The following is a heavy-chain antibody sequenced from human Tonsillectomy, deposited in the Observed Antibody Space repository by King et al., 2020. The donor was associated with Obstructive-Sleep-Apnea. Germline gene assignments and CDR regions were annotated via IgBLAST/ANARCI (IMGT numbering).Heavy chain of an antibody. CDR1: RYRFTSYW. Sequence: GQLVQSGAEVKKPGESLKISCKSSRYRFTSYWIGWVRQMPGKGLECMGIIYPGDSDTRYSPSFQGQVTISADKSISTAYLQWSRLKASDSAMYYCARRESGSYSNFDYWGQGTLVTVSS. V-gene: IGHV5-51*01. J-gene: IGHJ4*02. CDR3: ARRESGSYSNFDY. CDR2: IYPGDSDT. D-gene: IGHD1-26*01.